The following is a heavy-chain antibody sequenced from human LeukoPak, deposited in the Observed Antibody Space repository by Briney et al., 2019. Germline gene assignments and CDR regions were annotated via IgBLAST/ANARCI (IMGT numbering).Heavy chain of an antibody. CDR1: GFTLSNYC. J-gene: IGHJ4*01. CDR2: LHSNGAFT. V-gene: IGHV3-74*01. D-gene: IGHD2-21*02. CDR3: ARFVLVTAGDY. Sequence: GGSLRLSCSASGFTLSNYCMHWVRQAPGKGLVWVARLHSNGAFTTYADSVKGRFTISRDTAKNTLYLQMNSLRVEDTAVYYCARFVLVTAGDYWGQGTLVTVSS.